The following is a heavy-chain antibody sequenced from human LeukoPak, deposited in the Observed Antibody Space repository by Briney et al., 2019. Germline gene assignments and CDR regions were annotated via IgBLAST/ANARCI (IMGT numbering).Heavy chain of an antibody. CDR2: IIPIFGTA. J-gene: IGHJ6*02. CDR3: AVITWIQLWATPRYYYYGMDV. CDR1: GGTFSSYA. D-gene: IGHD5-18*01. V-gene: IGHV1-69*05. Sequence: GASVKVSCKASGGTFSSYAISWVRQAPGQGLEWMGGIIPIFGTANYAQKLQGRVTMTTDTSTSTAYMELRSLRSDDTAVYYCAVITWIQLWATPRYYYYGMDVWGQGTTVTVSS.